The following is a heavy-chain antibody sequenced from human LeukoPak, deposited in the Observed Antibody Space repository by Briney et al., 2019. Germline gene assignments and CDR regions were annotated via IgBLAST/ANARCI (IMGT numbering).Heavy chain of an antibody. CDR2: ISSSGSTI. CDR3: ARVGGWVAATQKSWFDP. V-gene: IGHV3-48*03. CDR1: GFTFSSYE. D-gene: IGHD2-15*01. J-gene: IGHJ5*02. Sequence: GGSLRLSCAASGFTFSSYEMNWVRQAPGKGLEWVSYISSSGSTIYYADSVKGRFTISRDNATNSLYLQMNSLRAEDTAVYYCARVGGWVAATQKSWFDPWGQGTLVTVSS.